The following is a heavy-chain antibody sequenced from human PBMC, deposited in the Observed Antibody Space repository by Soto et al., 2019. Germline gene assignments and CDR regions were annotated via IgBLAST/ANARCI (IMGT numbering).Heavy chain of an antibody. CDR1: GFRFSNYA. J-gene: IGHJ4*02. D-gene: IGHD3-16*01. CDR2: ISATGGGT. V-gene: IGHV3-23*01. CDR3: AKDRRAGGNSAFYFDF. Sequence: GSLRLSCAASGFRFSNYAMSWVRQAPGKVLEWGSLISATGGGTYYAGSVKGRFTISRDNSHNTLYLQVHSLTAEDTAVYYCAKDRRAGGNSAFYFDFWGQGAQVTVSS.